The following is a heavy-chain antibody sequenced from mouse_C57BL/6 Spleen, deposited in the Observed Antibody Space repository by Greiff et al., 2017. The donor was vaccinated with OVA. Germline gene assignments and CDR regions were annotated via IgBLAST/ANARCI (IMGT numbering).Heavy chain of an antibody. D-gene: IGHD1-1*01. CDR3: ARWEGTTN. CDR2: IDPSDSYT. CDR1: GYTFTSYW. V-gene: IGHV1-50*01. J-gene: IGHJ2*01. Sequence: QVQLQQSGAELVKPGASVKLSCKASGYTFTSYWMQWVKQRPGQGLEWIGEIDPSDSYTNYNQKFKGKATLTVDTSSSTAYMQLSSLTSEDSAVYYCARWEGTTNWGQGTTLTVSS.